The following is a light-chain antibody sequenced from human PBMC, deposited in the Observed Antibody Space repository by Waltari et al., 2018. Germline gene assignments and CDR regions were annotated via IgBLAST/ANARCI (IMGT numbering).Light chain of an antibody. CDR1: SSDVGSYNL. CDR3: GLYAGSSTLGV. V-gene: IGLV2-23*02. J-gene: IGLJ3*02. Sequence: QSALTQPASVSGSPGQSITISCTGTSSDVGSYNLVSWYQQHPGKAPKLMIYEVSKRPSGVSNRFSGSKAGNTASLTSSGLQAEDEADYYCGLYAGSSTLGVFGGGTKLTVL. CDR2: EVS.